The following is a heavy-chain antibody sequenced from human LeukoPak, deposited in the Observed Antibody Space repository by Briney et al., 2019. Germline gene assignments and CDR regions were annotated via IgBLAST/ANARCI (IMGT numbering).Heavy chain of an antibody. V-gene: IGHV4-39*07. D-gene: IGHD1-1*01. Sequence: SETLSLTCTVSGGSISSSSYYWGWIRQPPGKGLEWIGSIYYSGSTYYNPSLNSRVTILLDTSKNQFSLKLSSVTAADTAVYYCARGELWFDPWGQGTLVTVSS. CDR3: ARGELWFDP. J-gene: IGHJ5*02. CDR1: GGSISSSSYY. CDR2: IYYSGST.